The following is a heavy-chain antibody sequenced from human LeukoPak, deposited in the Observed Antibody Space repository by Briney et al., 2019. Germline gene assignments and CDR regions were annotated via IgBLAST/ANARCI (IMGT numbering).Heavy chain of an antibody. CDR1: VYTFTSYG. V-gene: IGHV1-18*01. J-gene: IGHJ5*02. CDR3: ARVRRYSSGWYNWFDP. D-gene: IGHD6-19*01. CDR2: ISAYNGNA. Sequence: ASVKVSCKPSVYTFTSYGISWVRQAPGQGLEWMGWISAYNGNANYTQKLQGRVTMTTDTSPSTAYMELRSLRDADTAVYYCARVRRYSSGWYNWFDPWGQGTVVSVSS.